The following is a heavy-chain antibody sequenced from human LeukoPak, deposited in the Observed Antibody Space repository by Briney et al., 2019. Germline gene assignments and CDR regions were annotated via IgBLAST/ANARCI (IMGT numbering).Heavy chain of an antibody. J-gene: IGHJ4*02. CDR3: AKWHERLLAFDS. CDR2: IHHTGKN. CDR1: GDSITSYY. V-gene: IGHV4-59*01. D-gene: IGHD1-1*01. Sequence: SETLSLTCTVSGDSITSYYWNWVRQSPEKGLEWIGYIHHTGKNYYNPSLKSRITMSVDTSKSQFFLKLSSGTAADTAVYYCAKWHERLLAFDSWGQGTLVTVSS.